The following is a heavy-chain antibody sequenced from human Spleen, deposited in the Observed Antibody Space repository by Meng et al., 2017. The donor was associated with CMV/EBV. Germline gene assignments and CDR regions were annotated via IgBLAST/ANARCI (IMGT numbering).Heavy chain of an antibody. J-gene: IGHJ6*02. CDR2: IRYDGSNK. Sequence: GESLKISCAASGFTFRIYALHWVRQAPGKGLEWVAFIRYDGSNKYYADSVKGRFTISKDNSKKTLYLQMNSLRAEDTAVYYCAKTDVWGQGTTVTVSS. CDR1: GFTFRIYA. CDR3: AKTDV. V-gene: IGHV3-30*02.